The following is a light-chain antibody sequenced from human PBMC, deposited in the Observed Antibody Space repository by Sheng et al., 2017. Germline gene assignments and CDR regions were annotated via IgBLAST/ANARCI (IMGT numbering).Light chain of an antibody. CDR1: SGSVSTSYY. CDR2: STN. Sequence: QPVVTQEPSFSVSPGGTVTLTCGLSSGSVSTSYYPSWYQQTPGQAPRTLIYSTNTRSSEVPDRFSGSILGNKAALTITGAQADDESDYYCVLYMGSGYWVFGGGTKLTVL. V-gene: IGLV8-61*01. CDR3: VLYMGSGYWV. J-gene: IGLJ3*02.